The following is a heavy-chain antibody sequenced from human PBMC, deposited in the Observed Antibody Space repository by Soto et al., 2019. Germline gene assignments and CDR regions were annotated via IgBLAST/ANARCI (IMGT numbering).Heavy chain of an antibody. CDR2: IYWDDEK. J-gene: IGHJ4*01. Sequence: QITLKESGPTLVKPTQTLTLTYTFYGFSVSTSGVGVVWIRQPPGKALEWLALIYWDDEKRYRPSLKSRLTITKDTSKNQVVLTMTNMDLVDTATYYGAQRPRSGSYFVYWGHGTLVTVSS. CDR1: GFSVSTSGVG. CDR3: AQRPRSGSYFVY. V-gene: IGHV2-5*02. D-gene: IGHD1-26*01.